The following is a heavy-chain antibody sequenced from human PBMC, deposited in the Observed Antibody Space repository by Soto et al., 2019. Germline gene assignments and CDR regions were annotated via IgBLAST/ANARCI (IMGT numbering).Heavy chain of an antibody. CDR3: ARDLNREQRGFDS. CDR2: INHSGST. V-gene: IGHV4-34*01. CDR1: SGSFTGYY. J-gene: IGHJ4*02. Sequence: SETLSLTCAVYSGSFTGYYWSWIRQSPGKGLEWIGEINHSGSTSNNPSLKSRVTISVDTSKDQFSLKLSSVTAVDTAVYYCARDLNREQRGFDSWGQGTLVTVSS. D-gene: IGHD6-25*01.